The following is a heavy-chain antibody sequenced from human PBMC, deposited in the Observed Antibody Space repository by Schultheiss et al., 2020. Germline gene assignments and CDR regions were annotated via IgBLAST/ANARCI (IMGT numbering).Heavy chain of an antibody. CDR3: ARQGTMVRGVMGTYDY. CDR1: GGSISTYY. V-gene: IGHV4-59*08. J-gene: IGHJ4*02. Sequence: SETLSLTCSVSGGSISTYYWSWIRQPPGKGLEWIGFIYDSVSTKYNPSLKSRVTISVDTSKNQFSLKLSSVTAADTAVYYCARQGTMVRGVMGTYDYWGQGTLVTVSS. D-gene: IGHD3-10*01. CDR2: IYDSVST.